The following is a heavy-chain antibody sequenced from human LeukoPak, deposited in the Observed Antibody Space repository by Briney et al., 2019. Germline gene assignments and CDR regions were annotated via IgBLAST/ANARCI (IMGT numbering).Heavy chain of an antibody. CDR3: ASGVNYFDY. V-gene: IGHV3-48*03. CDR2: ISSSGSGRTT. J-gene: IGHJ4*02. CDR1: GFTFSSYE. D-gene: IGHD3-3*01. Sequence: PGGSLRLSCAASGFTFSSYEMNWVRQAPGKGLEWVSYISSSGSGRTTYYADSVKGRFTISRDNAKNSLYLQMNSLRAEDTAVYYCASGVNYFDYWGQGTLVTVSS.